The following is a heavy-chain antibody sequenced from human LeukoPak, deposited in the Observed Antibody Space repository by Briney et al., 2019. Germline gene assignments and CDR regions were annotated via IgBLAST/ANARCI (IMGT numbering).Heavy chain of an antibody. D-gene: IGHD2-2*02. J-gene: IGHJ5*02. CDR2: IYYSGST. Sequence: SETLSLTCTVSGGSISSSSYYWGWIRQPPGKGLEWIGSIYYSGSTYYNPSLKSRVTISVDTSKNQFSLKLSSVTAADTAVYYCARLRDCSSTSCYTGWFDPWGREPWSPSPQ. V-gene: IGHV4-39*01. CDR3: ARLRDCSSTSCYTGWFDP. CDR1: GGSISSSSYY.